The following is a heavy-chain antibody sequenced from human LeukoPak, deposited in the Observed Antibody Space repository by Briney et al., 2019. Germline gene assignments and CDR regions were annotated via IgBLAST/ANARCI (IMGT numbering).Heavy chain of an antibody. CDR1: GYTFTSNY. Sequence: ASVKVSCKAFGYTFTSNYMHWVRQAPGQGPEWMGVISPSGGSTTYAQKFQGRVTLTRDMSTSTDYLELSSLRSEDTAVYYCARERMVYATDGYFDYWGQGTLVTVSS. V-gene: IGHV1-46*01. J-gene: IGHJ4*02. D-gene: IGHD2-8*01. CDR2: ISPSGGST. CDR3: ARERMVYATDGYFDY.